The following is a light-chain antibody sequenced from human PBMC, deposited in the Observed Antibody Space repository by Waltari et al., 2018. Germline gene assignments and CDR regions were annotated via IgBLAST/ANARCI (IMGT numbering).Light chain of an antibody. J-gene: IGLJ2*01. CDR1: SSNIGAGYD. CDR2: GNS. Sequence: QSVLTQPPSVSGAPGQRVTIPCTGSSSNIGAGYDVHWYQQLPGTAPKPLIYGNSNRPTGVPDRFSGSKSGTSASLAITGLQAEDEADYYCQSYDSSLSGYVVFGGGTKLTVL. CDR3: QSYDSSLSGYVV. V-gene: IGLV1-40*01.